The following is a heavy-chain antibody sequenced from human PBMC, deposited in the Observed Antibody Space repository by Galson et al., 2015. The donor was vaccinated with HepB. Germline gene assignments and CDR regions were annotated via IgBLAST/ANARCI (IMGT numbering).Heavy chain of an antibody. CDR1: GFTFSGSA. V-gene: IGHV3-73*01. CDR2: IRSKANSYAT. CDR3: TRHGGYCSGGSCYNAFDI. Sequence: SLRLPCAASGFTFSGSAMHWVRQASGKGLEWVGRIRSKANSYATAYAASVKGRFTISRDDSKNTAYLQMNSLKTEDTAVYYCTRHGGYCSGGSCYNAFDIWGQGTMVTVSS. J-gene: IGHJ3*02. D-gene: IGHD2-15*01.